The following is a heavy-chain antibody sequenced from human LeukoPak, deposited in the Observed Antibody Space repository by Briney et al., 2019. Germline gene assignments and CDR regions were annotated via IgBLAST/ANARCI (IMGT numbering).Heavy chain of an antibody. J-gene: IGHJ4*02. D-gene: IGHD6-19*01. CDR3: ARGDSGWYYFDY. V-gene: IGHV4-30-2*01. Sequence: SETLSLTCAVSGGSISSGGYSRSWIRQPPGTGLEWIGYIYHSGSTYYNPSLKSRVTISVDTSKNQFSLKLSSVTAADTAVYYCARGDSGWYYFDYWGQGTLVTVSS. CDR1: GGSISSGGYS. CDR2: IYHSGST.